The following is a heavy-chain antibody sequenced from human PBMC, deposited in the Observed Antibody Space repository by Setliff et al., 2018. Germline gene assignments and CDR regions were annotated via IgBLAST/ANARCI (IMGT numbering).Heavy chain of an antibody. Sequence: SETLSLTCTVSGGSISSYYWSWIRQPPGKGLEWIAYIYYSGSTNYNPSLKSRVTISVDTSKKQFSLRLNSVTAADTAVYYCARQGTAIRWFDPWGQGTLVTVSS. CDR1: GGSISSYY. J-gene: IGHJ5*02. CDR2: IYYSGST. V-gene: IGHV4-59*08. CDR3: ARQGTAIRWFDP. D-gene: IGHD3-10*01.